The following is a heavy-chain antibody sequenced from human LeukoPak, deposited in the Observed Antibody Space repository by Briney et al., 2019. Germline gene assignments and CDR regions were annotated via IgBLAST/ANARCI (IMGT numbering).Heavy chain of an antibody. Sequence: SETLSLTCTVSGDSISSYYWTWIRQPPGKGLEWIGSIYYSGNTKYNPSLKGRVTISSDMSKFSLRLSSVTAADTAVYYCARGRVYFYGSGSRYLDDAFDIWGQGTMVTVSS. J-gene: IGHJ3*02. V-gene: IGHV4-59*01. CDR1: GDSISSYY. CDR2: IYYSGNT. CDR3: ARGRVYFYGSGSRYLDDAFDI. D-gene: IGHD3-10*01.